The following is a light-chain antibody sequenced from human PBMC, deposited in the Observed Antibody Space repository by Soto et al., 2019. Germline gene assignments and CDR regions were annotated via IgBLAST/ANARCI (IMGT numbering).Light chain of an antibody. CDR1: QSVSSY. V-gene: IGKV3-20*01. Sequence: EIVMTQSPATLSVSPGERATLSCRASQSVSSYLAWYQKKPGQPPRLIIYGAYNRATAIPVRFTGSGSGTDFTLTISRLQPEDFAVYYCQQYGTSPRTFGQGTKVDIK. J-gene: IGKJ2*01. CDR2: GAY. CDR3: QQYGTSPRT.